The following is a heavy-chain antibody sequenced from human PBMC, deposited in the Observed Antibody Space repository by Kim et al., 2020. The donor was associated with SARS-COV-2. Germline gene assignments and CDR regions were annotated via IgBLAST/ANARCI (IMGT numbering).Heavy chain of an antibody. CDR3: ATHIAAGQGSYYYYYYGMDV. V-gene: IGHV1-24*01. CDR2: FDPEDGET. CDR1: GYTLTELS. Sequence: ASVKVSCKVSGYTLTELSMHWVRQAPGKGLEWMGGFDPEDGETIYAQKFQGRVTMTEDTSTDTAYMELSSLRSEDTAVYYCATHIAAGQGSYYYYYYGMDVWGQGTTVTVSS. J-gene: IGHJ6*02. D-gene: IGHD6-13*01.